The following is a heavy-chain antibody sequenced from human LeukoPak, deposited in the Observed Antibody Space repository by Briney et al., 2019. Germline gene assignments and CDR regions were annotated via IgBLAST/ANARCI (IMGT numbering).Heavy chain of an antibody. V-gene: IGHV3-23*01. CDR3: AKRGVVIRVILVGFHKEAYYFDS. J-gene: IGHJ4*02. CDR2: ISGSGGST. Sequence: GGSLRLSCAVSGITLSNYSMSWVRQAPGKGLEWVAGISGSGGSTNYADSVKGRFSISRDNPKNTLYLQMNSLRAEDTPVYFCAKRGVVIRVILVGFHKEAYYFDSWGQGALVTVPS. CDR1: GITLSNYS. D-gene: IGHD3-22*01.